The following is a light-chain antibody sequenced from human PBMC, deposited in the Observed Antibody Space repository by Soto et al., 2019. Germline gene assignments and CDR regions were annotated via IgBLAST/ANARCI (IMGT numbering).Light chain of an antibody. CDR2: DVS. CDR3: SSYTSSQTLA. Sequence: QSALTQPASVSGSPGQSITISCTGTSSDVGGYNYVAWHQQHPGKAPKVMIHDVSNRPSGVSNRFSGSKSDNTASLTISGLQAEDEADYYCSSYTSSQTLAFGGGTKLTVL. J-gene: IGLJ2*01. V-gene: IGLV2-14*01. CDR1: SSDVGGYNY.